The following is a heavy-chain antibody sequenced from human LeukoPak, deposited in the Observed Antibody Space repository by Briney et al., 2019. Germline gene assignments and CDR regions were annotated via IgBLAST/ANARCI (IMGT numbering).Heavy chain of an antibody. CDR2: ISSSGGST. CDR1: GFTFSSYA. Sequence: GGSLRLSCAASGFTFSSYAMSWVRQAPGKGLEWVSGISSSGGSTYYADSVKGRFTTSRDNAKNTLYLQMNSLRAEDTAVYYCAVREADYWGQGTLVTVSS. D-gene: IGHD1-26*01. CDR3: AVREADY. J-gene: IGHJ4*02. V-gene: IGHV3-23*01.